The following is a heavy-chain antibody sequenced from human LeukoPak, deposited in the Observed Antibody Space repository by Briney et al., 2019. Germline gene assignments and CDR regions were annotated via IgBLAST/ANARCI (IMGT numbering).Heavy chain of an antibody. CDR2: IYTGGRT. V-gene: IGHV3-53*01. Sequence: PGGSLRLSCAASGFPVSDYYMSWVRQAPGKGLEWVSLIYTGGRTNHADSVKGRFTISGDSPKNTLYLQMNSLRVEDTAMYYCVRGSGSDKEFWGQGTLVTVTS. D-gene: IGHD1-26*01. J-gene: IGHJ4*02. CDR1: GFPVSDYY. CDR3: VRGSGSDKEF.